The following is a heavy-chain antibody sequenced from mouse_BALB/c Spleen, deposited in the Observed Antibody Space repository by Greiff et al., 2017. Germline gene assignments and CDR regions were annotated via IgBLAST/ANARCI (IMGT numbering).Heavy chain of an antibody. D-gene: IGHD1-1*01. CDR2: INSNGGST. Sequence: DVMLVESGGDLVKPGGSLKLSCAASGFTFSSYGMSWVRQTPDKRLELVATINSNGGSTYYPDSVKGRFTISRDNAKNTLYLQMSSLKSEDTAMYYCARDYYYGSSFDYWGQGTTLTVSS. V-gene: IGHV5-6-3*01. CDR1: GFTFSSYG. J-gene: IGHJ2*01. CDR3: ARDYYYGSSFDY.